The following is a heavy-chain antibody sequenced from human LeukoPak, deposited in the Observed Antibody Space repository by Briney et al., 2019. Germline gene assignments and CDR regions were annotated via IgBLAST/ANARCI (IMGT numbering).Heavy chain of an antibody. D-gene: IGHD6-13*01. CDR3: SAIDSAGTDASDI. J-gene: IGHJ3*02. CDR2: IRRKINTYAT. Sequence: PGGSLRLSCAASGLTLSGSAVHWVRQASGKGLEWVGRIRRKINTYATEYAESVKGRFTISRDDSQNTAYLQMNSLKTEDTAVYYCSAIDSAGTDASDIWGPGTKVTVSS. V-gene: IGHV3-73*01. CDR1: GLTLSGSA.